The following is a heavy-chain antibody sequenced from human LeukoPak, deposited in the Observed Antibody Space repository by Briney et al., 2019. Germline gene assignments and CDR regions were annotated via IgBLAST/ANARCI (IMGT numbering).Heavy chain of an antibody. V-gene: IGHV4-31*03. CDR2: IYYSGST. J-gene: IGHJ5*02. Sequence: SSETLSLTCTVSGGSISSGGYYGSWIRQHPGKGLEWIGYIYYSGSTYYNPSLKSRVTISVDTSKNQFSLKLSSVTAADTAVYYCARQVVVVAASWFDPWGQGTLVTVSS. D-gene: IGHD2-15*01. CDR3: ARQVVVVAASWFDP. CDR1: GGSISSGGYY.